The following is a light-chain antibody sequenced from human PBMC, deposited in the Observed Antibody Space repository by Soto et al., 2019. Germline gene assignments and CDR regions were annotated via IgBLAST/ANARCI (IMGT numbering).Light chain of an antibody. CDR2: DAS. Sequence: EIVMTQSPATLSVSPGERATLSCRASQSVSSYLAWYQQKPGQAPRLLIYDASYRATGIPARFSGSGSGTEFTLTISSLQSEDFAVYYCQQYNSWPMTFGQGTRLEIK. V-gene: IGKV3-15*01. CDR1: QSVSSY. J-gene: IGKJ5*01. CDR3: QQYNSWPMT.